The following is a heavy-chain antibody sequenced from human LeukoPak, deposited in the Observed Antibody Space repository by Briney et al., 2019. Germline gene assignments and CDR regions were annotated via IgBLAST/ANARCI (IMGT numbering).Heavy chain of an antibody. CDR3: SRGRLFGDY. Sequence: GGSLRLSCAASGFTFTSYDMNCVSQAPGKGLEWVSYISGSGGSIYYTDSVKGRFTISRDNAKNSLFLQMNSLRAEDTAVYYCSRGRLFGDYWGQGALVTVSS. CDR2: ISGSGGSI. V-gene: IGHV3-48*03. D-gene: IGHD3-16*01. J-gene: IGHJ4*02. CDR1: GFTFTSYD.